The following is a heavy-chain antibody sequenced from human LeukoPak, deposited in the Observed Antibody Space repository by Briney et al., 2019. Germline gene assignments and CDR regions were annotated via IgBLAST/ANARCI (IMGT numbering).Heavy chain of an antibody. CDR3: ARGSSIVTSTIDWFDP. CDR1: GYTLTGYY. V-gene: IGHV1-2*02. CDR2: INPNSGGT. Sequence: ASVKVSCNSSGYTLTGYYMHWVRQAPGQGLEWMGWINPNSGGTHYAQKFQGRVTMTRDTSINTAYMELSRLRSDDTAIYYCARGSSIVTSTIDWFDPWGQGALVAVSS. D-gene: IGHD6-6*01. J-gene: IGHJ5*02.